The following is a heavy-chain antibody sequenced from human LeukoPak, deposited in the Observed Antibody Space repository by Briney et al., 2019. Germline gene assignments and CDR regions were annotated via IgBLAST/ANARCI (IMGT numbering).Heavy chain of an antibody. CDR3: ARDQRDASGWFFDY. CDR2: IALDGSRK. J-gene: IGHJ4*02. Sequence: GGSLRLSCAASGFTFSHHHIHWVRQAPGKGLEWVTVIALDGSRKIYADSVRGRFTISRDNSKDTVSLQMNSLGVEDTAVYYCARDQRDASGWFFDYWGQGALVTVSS. V-gene: IGHV3-30*03. CDR1: GFTFSHHH. D-gene: IGHD6-19*01.